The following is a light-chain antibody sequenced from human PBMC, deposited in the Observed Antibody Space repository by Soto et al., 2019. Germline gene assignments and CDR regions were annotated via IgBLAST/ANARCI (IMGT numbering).Light chain of an antibody. J-gene: IGKJ4*01. Sequence: DIVLTQSPGTLSLSPGERATLSCRASQSVRSRYLAWYQQKAGQAPRLLIYDASRRATGIPGRFSGSGSGPDFTLTISRLEPEDFAVYYCQQYGSSVTFGGGTKVEIK. V-gene: IGKV3-20*01. CDR3: QQYGSSVT. CDR1: QSVRSRY. CDR2: DAS.